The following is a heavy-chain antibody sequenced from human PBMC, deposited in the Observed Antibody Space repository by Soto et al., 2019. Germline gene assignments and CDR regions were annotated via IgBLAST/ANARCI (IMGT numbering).Heavy chain of an antibody. Sequence: KTSETLSLTCAVCGGPISSGGYSWSWIRQPPGKALEWIGYIYQSGSTYYNPSLKSRVTISVDRSRNQFSLKLSSVTAADTAVYFCATQSYSNSGAYYYYAMDVWGQGTTVT. J-gene: IGHJ6*02. CDR2: IYQSGST. D-gene: IGHD4-4*01. CDR1: GGPISSGGYS. V-gene: IGHV4-30-2*01. CDR3: ATQSYSNSGAYYYYAMDV.